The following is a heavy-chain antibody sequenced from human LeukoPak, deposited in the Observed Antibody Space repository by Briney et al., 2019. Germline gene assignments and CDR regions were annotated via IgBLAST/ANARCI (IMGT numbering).Heavy chain of an antibody. CDR3: GRLMAGLD. CDR1: GGSISSNNW. J-gene: IGHJ4*02. D-gene: IGHD6-19*01. V-gene: IGHV4-4*02. Sequence: PSGTLSLTCAVSGGSISSNNWWSWVRQPPGKGLEWIGEIYHSGITKYNPSLKSRVTISVDKSKNQFFLTLNSVTAADTAVYYCGRLMAGLDWGQGTLVTVSS. CDR2: IYHSGIT.